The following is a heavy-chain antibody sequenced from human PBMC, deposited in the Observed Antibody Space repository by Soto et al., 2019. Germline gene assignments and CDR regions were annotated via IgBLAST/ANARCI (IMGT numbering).Heavy chain of an antibody. Sequence: QVQLVESGGGLVKPGGSLRLSCAASGFTFSDYYMSWIRQAPGKGLEWVSYISSSGSTIYYADSVKGRFTISRDNAKNALYMQMNSLRAEDTAVYYCAREKRDFWSAWGWFDPWGQGTLVTVSS. J-gene: IGHJ5*02. D-gene: IGHD3-3*01. V-gene: IGHV3-11*01. CDR2: ISSSGSTI. CDR3: AREKRDFWSAWGWFDP. CDR1: GFTFSDYY.